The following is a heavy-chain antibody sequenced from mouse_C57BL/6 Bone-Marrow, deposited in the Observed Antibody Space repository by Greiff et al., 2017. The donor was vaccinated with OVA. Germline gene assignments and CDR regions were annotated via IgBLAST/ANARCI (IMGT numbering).Heavy chain of an antibody. D-gene: IGHD1-1*01. Sequence: EVKLVESGGDLVKPGGSLKLSCAASGFTFSSYGMSWVRQTPDKRLEWVATISSGGSYTYYPDSVKGRFTISRDNAKNTLYLQMSSLKSEDTAMDYCARLHYYGSSYDDWGQGTTLTVSS. CDR3: ARLHYYGSSYDD. J-gene: IGHJ2*01. V-gene: IGHV5-6*02. CDR2: ISSGGSYT. CDR1: GFTFSSYG.